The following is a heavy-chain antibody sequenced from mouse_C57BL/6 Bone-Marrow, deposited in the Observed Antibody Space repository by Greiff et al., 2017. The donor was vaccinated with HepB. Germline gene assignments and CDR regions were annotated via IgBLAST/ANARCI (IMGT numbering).Heavy chain of an antibody. V-gene: IGHV1-15*01. Sequence: VQLQQSGAELVRPGASVTLSCKASGYTFTDYEMHWVKQTPVHGLEWIGAIDPETGGTAYNQKFKGKAILTADKSSGTAYMELRSLTSEDSAVYYCTRLIYYDLYYAMDYWGQGTSVTVSS. J-gene: IGHJ4*01. CDR2: IDPETGGT. D-gene: IGHD2-4*01. CDR3: TRLIYYDLYYAMDY. CDR1: GYTFTDYE.